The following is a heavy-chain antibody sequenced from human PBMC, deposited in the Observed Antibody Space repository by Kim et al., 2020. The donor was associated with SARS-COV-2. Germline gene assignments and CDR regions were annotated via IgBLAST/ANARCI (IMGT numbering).Heavy chain of an antibody. D-gene: IGHD4-4*01. CDR3: ATHVYYSNDNCTTHYYFGLDV. CDR2: ISTKNENT. Sequence: ASVKVSCKGSGYSFTTYGITWVRQAPGQGLEWMGWISTKNENTNYAQKFQGRVTMTTDTSTSTSYMELRSLRSDDTALYYCATHVYYSNDNCTTHYYFGLDVWGQGTTVTVSS. V-gene: IGHV1-18*01. CDR1: GYSFTTYG. J-gene: IGHJ6*02.